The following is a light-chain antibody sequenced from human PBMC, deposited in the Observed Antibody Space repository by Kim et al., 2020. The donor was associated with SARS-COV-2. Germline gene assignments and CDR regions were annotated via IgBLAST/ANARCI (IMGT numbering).Light chain of an antibody. Sequence: SPCSRTSSYIVNLNAYHCYQQHPGKAPRLIVFDDRDRPSGLSTRFSGSNSGNIASLTISGLQSEDEADYYCCCSTSNSLDYVFGSGTKLTVL. CDR1: SSYIVNLNA. V-gene: IGLV2-14*03. J-gene: IGLJ1*01. CDR3: CCSTSNSLDYV. CDR2: DDR.